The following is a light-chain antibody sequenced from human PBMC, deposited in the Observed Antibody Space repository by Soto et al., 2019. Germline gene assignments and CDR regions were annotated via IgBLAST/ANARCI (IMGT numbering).Light chain of an antibody. V-gene: IGKV3-11*01. CDR2: DAS. J-gene: IGKJ1*01. CDR3: QQRTDRPPWT. Sequence: EIVLTQSPATLSLSPGERATLSCRASQSIGIDIAWYQHKPGQAPRLLIFDASNRATGIPARFRGSGSGTDLTLSISSSEPEDYAFSYCQQRTDRPPWTFSQGTKVESK. CDR1: QSIGID.